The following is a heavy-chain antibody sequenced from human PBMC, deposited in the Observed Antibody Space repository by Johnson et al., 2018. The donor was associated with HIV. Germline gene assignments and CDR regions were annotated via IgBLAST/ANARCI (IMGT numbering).Heavy chain of an antibody. Sequence: QVQLVESGGGVVQPGGSLRLSCAASGFTFSSYGMHWVRQAPAKGLEWVAVISFDGNLKKYADSVKGRFTISRDNAKNTLYLQMNSLRAEDTAAYYCARELSHDAFDIWGQGTMVTVSS. CDR1: GFTFSSYG. CDR3: ARELSHDAFDI. V-gene: IGHV3-33*05. D-gene: IGHD3-3*02. J-gene: IGHJ3*02. CDR2: ISFDGNLK.